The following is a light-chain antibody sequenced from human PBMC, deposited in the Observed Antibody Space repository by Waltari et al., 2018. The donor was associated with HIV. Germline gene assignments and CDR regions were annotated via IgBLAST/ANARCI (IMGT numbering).Light chain of an antibody. V-gene: IGLV1-47*01. CDR2: RND. CDR3: ASWDDNLGHWI. Sequence: QPKMTQAPSASKTPGQRITMSCSGTKSNIGNHFIYLDQQIAGAAPRLVMARNDQRPAGVPDRFSGTKSGTSAFLAITGLRLDDEATYFCASWDDNLGHWIFGGGTKLTVL. CDR1: KSNIGNHF. J-gene: IGLJ2*01.